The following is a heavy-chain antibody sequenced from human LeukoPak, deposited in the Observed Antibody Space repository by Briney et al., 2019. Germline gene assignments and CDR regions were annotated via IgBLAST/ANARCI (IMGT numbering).Heavy chain of an antibody. D-gene: IGHD2-15*01. CDR1: GYTLTDYH. CDR2: INPNSGGA. CDR3: AKGPPEYCSGGSCHSGRNWIDP. V-gene: IGHV1-2*02. J-gene: IGHJ5*02. Sequence: ASVKVSCKASGYTLTDYHMHWVRQAPGQGLEWMGWINPNSGGADYAQKFQGRVTMTRDTSISTAYMALSRLRSDDTAVYYCAKGPPEYCSGGSCHSGRNWIDPWGQGTLVTVSS.